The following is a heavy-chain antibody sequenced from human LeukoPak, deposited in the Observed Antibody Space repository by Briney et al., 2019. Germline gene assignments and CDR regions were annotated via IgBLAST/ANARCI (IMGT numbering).Heavy chain of an antibody. CDR1: GGSISSSSYY. Sequence: SETLSLTCNVSGGSISSSSYYWGWIRQSPGKGLEWIGEINHSGSTNYNPSLKSRVTISVDTSKNQFSLKLSSVTAADTAVYYCAQGGVVPAAIGYYYYGMDVWGQGTTVTVSS. D-gene: IGHD2-2*01. CDR2: INHSGST. CDR3: AQGGVVPAAIGYYYYGMDV. J-gene: IGHJ6*02. V-gene: IGHV4-39*07.